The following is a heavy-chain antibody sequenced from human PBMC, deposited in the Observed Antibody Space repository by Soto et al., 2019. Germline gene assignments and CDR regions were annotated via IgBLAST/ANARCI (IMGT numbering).Heavy chain of an antibody. J-gene: IGHJ3*02. Sequence: PGGSLRLSFASCGCSFTYAWMSWVRQAPGQGLEWVGRIKSKADGGTTDYAAPVKGRFTISRDDSKNTVYLQMNSLKTEDTAVYYCTTTRGATDTAFDIWGQGTMVTV. V-gene: IGHV3-15*01. CDR2: IKSKADGGTT. D-gene: IGHD4-4*01. CDR3: TTTRGATDTAFDI. CDR1: GCSFTYAW.